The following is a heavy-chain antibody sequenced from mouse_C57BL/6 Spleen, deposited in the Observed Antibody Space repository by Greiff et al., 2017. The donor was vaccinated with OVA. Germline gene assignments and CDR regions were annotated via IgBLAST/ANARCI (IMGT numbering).Heavy chain of an antibody. CDR3: ARQGYYGRGYFDV. V-gene: IGHV5-6*01. D-gene: IGHD1-1*01. J-gene: IGHJ1*03. CDR2: ISSGGSYT. CDR1: GFTFSSYG. Sequence: EVKVVESGGDLVKPGGSLKLSCAASGFTFSSYGMSWVRQTPDKRLEWVATISSGGSYTYYPDSVKGRFTISRDNAKNTLYLQMSSLKSEDTAMYYCARQGYYGRGYFDVWGTGTTVTVSS.